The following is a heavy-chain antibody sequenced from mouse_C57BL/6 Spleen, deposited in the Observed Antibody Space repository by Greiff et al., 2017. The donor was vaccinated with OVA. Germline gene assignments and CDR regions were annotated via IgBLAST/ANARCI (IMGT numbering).Heavy chain of an antibody. CDR3: ARNGYYAMDY. J-gene: IGHJ4*01. V-gene: IGHV7-3*01. Sequence: EVQVVESGGGLVQPGGSLSLSCAASGFTFTDYYMSWVRQPPGKALEWLGFIRNKANGYTTEYSASVKGRFTISRDNSQSILYLQMNALRAEDSATYDCARNGYYAMDYWGQGTSVTVSS. CDR2: IRNKANGYTT. CDR1: GFTFTDYY.